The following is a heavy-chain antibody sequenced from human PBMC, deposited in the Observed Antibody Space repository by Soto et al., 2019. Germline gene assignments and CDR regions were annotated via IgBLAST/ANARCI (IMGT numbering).Heavy chain of an antibody. V-gene: IGHV1-2*04. CDR2: INPNSGGT. CDR3: ARDQQPYYYGMDV. Sequence: ASVKVSCKASGYTFTGYYMHWVRQAPGQGLEWMGWINPNSGGTNYAQKFQGWVTMTRDTSISTAYMELSRLRSDDTAVYYCARDQQPYYYGMDVWGQGTTVTVSS. J-gene: IGHJ6*02. D-gene: IGHD6-13*01. CDR1: GYTFTGYY.